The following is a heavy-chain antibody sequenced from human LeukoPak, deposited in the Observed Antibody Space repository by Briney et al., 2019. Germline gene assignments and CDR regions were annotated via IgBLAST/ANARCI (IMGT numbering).Heavy chain of an antibody. Sequence: GESLKISCKGSGYSLTNYWIGWVRKMPGKGLEWMGVIYPGDSDTRYSPSFQGQVTISADKSISTAYLQWSSLKASDTALYYCARPSSSWYDNFDYWGQGTLVTVSS. CDR2: IYPGDSDT. CDR3: ARPSSSWYDNFDY. V-gene: IGHV5-51*01. J-gene: IGHJ4*02. D-gene: IGHD6-13*01. CDR1: GYSLTNYW.